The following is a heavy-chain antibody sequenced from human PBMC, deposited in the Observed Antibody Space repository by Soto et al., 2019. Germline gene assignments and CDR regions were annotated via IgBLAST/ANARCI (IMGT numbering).Heavy chain of an antibody. V-gene: IGHV1-8*01. CDR2: MNPNSGNT. D-gene: IGHD6-13*01. Sequence: GASVKVSCKASGYTFTSYDINWVRQATGQGLEWMGWMNPNSGNTGYAQKFQGRVTMTRNTPISTAYMELSSLRSEDTAVYYCARGVRIGHYSSSWYFDYWGQGTLVTVSS. CDR1: GYTFTSYD. J-gene: IGHJ4*02. CDR3: ARGVRIGHYSSSWYFDY.